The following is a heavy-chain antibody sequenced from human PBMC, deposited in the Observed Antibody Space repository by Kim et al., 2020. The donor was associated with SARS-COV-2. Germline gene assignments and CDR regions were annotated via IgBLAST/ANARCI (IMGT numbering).Heavy chain of an antibody. Sequence: GGSLRLSCAASGFTFSSYSMNWVRQAPGKGLEWVSSISSSSSYIYYADSVKGRFTISRDNAKNSLYLQMNSLRAEDTAVYYCARDYYDSSGYYYYGMDVWGQGTTVTVSS. CDR2: ISSSSSYI. V-gene: IGHV3-21*01. CDR1: GFTFSSYS. CDR3: ARDYYDSSGYYYYGMDV. D-gene: IGHD3-22*01. J-gene: IGHJ6*02.